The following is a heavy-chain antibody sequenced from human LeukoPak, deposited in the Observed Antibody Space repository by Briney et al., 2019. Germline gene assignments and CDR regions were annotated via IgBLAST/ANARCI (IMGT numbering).Heavy chain of an antibody. CDR1: GFTFSRYK. V-gene: IGHV3-74*01. D-gene: IGHD3-10*01. CDR2: LNSDGSGT. CDR3: ARAKYYYGSGSYYDAFDI. Sequence: GGSLRLSCVGSGFTFSRYKMHWVRQGPGKGLMWVSRLNSDGSGTTYADSVKGRFTISRDNAKNTLYLQMNSLRAEDTAVYYCARAKYYYGSGSYYDAFDIWGQGTMVTVSS. J-gene: IGHJ3*02.